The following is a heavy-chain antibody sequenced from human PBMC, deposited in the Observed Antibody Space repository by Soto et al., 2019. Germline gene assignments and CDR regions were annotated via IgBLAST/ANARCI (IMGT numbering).Heavy chain of an antibody. CDR3: ATPRPLYCSGGSCYSLGDGSNWFDP. D-gene: IGHD2-15*01. J-gene: IGHJ5*02. Sequence: PGGSLRLSCAASGFTFSSYWMSWVRQAPGKGLEWVSAISGSGGSTYYADSVKGRFTISRDNSKNTLYLQMNSLRAEDTAVYYCATPRPLYCSGGSCYSLGDGSNWFDPWGQGTLVTVSS. CDR2: ISGSGGST. CDR1: GFTFSSYW. V-gene: IGHV3-23*01.